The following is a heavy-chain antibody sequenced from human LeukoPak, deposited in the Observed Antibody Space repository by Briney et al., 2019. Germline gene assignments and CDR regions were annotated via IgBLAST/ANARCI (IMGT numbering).Heavy chain of an antibody. CDR1: GGSISSSSYY. CDR3: ARSLMTSMTTYAF. CDR2: IFSSGST. D-gene: IGHD4-17*01. J-gene: IGHJ4*02. Sequence: PSETLSLTCTVSGGSISSSSYYWSWLRQPPGKGLEWIGYIFSSGSTYYNPSLSSRLIITIDTTKSRFSLKVSSVTAADTAVYYCARSLMTSMTTYAFWGQGTQVTVSS. V-gene: IGHV4-30-4*01.